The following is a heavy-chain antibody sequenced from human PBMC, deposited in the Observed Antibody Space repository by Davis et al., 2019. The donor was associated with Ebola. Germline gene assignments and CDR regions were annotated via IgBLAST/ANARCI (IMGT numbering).Heavy chain of an antibody. CDR1: GNSVSSKGTA. CDR3: AKGWLRSGIRY. Sequence: HSQTLSLTCAISGNSVSSKGTAWNWIRQSPSRGLEWLGRTYYTSKWHNDYGESVKSRITINPDTSKNQLSLQLNFVTPEDTAVYYCAKGWLRSGIRYWGQGTLVTVSS. CDR2: TYYTSKWHN. V-gene: IGHV6-1*01. J-gene: IGHJ4*02. D-gene: IGHD5-12*01.